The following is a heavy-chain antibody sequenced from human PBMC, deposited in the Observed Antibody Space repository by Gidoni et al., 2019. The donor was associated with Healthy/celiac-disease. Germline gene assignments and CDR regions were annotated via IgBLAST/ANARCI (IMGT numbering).Heavy chain of an antibody. D-gene: IGHD5-18*01. Sequence: QVQLQESGPGLVKPSETLSLTCTVSGGSIISYYWSWIRQPPGKGLEWLGYIYSNGDTNYIPYLKSRVTISLDTSNKQFSLNLRSVTAADTAVYYCARGSWIHLTPLFDYWGQGTLVTVSS. J-gene: IGHJ4*02. CDR3: ARGSWIHLTPLFDY. V-gene: IGHV4-59*01. CDR2: IYSNGDT. CDR1: GGSIISYY.